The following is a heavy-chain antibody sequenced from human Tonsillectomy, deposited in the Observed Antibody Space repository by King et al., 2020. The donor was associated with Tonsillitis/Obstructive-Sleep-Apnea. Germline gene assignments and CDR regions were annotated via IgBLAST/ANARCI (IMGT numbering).Heavy chain of an antibody. V-gene: IGHV5-10-1*03. CDR3: AKSYYVILTGYYRDIDY. D-gene: IGHD3-9*01. CDR1: GYTFTNYW. J-gene: IGHJ4*02. CDR2: IDPSDSYS. Sequence: VQLVESGAEVKKPGESLRISCKGSGYTFTNYWINWVRQMPGKGLEWMGRIDPSDSYSNYSPSFQGHVTISADKSISTAYLHWSSLKASDSAMYYCAKSYYVILTGYYRDIDYWGQGTLVTVSS.